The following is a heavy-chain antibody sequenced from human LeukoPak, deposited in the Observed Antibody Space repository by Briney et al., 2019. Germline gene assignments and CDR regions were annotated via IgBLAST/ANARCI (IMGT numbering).Heavy chain of an antibody. V-gene: IGHV4-59*01. J-gene: IGHJ5*02. CDR1: GGSISSYY. Sequence: SETLSLTCTVSGGSISSYYWSWIRQPPGKGLEWIGYIYYSGSTNYNPSLKSRVTISVDTSKNQFSLKLSSVTAADTAVYYCARDAIAARPYNWFDPWGQGTLVTVSS. CDR2: IYYSGST. D-gene: IGHD6-6*01. CDR3: ARDAIAARPYNWFDP.